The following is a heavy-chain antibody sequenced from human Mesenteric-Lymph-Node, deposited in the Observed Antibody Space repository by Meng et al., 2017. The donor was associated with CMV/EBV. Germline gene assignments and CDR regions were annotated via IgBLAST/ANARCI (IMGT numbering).Heavy chain of an antibody. CDR1: GFTFRSYS. Sequence: GGSLRLSCATSGFTFRSYSLTWVRRAPGKGLEWVSSITNTGGKVYYADSVQGRFTISRDNAKNSLYFQMNSLRAEDTAVYYCATLRFQVQYDLDVWGQGTTVTVSS. J-gene: IGHJ6*02. D-gene: IGHD3-3*01. CDR3: ATLRFQVQYDLDV. V-gene: IGHV3-21*01. CDR2: ITNTGGKV.